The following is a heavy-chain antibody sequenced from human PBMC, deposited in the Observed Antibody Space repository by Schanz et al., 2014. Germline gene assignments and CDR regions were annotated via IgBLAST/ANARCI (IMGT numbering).Heavy chain of an antibody. CDR3: ARGHDYSPVEY. CDR2: IYSGSS. Sequence: QVQLQESGPRLVKPSQTLSLTCTVAGGSIKRGDTYWNWIRQQPGKGLEWIGYIYSGSSYFNPSLQSRVTITGDASKNQFSLTLSSVTVADTAVYYCARGHDYSPVEYWGQGVLVSVSS. CDR1: GGSIKRGDTY. J-gene: IGHJ4*02. D-gene: IGHD4-4*01. V-gene: IGHV4-31*03.